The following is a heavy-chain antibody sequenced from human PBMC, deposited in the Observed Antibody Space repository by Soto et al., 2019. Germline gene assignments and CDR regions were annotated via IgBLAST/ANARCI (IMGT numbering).Heavy chain of an antibody. CDR1: GYTFTSYG. CDR3: ARVTELENAPVYYFDY. V-gene: IGHV1-18*01. Sequence: GASVKVSCKASGYTFTSYGISWVRQAPGQGLEWMGWISAYNGNTNYAQKLQGRVTMTTDTSTSTAYMELRSLRSDDTAVYHCARVTELENAPVYYFDYWGQGTLVTVSS. D-gene: IGHD1-1*01. CDR2: ISAYNGNT. J-gene: IGHJ4*02.